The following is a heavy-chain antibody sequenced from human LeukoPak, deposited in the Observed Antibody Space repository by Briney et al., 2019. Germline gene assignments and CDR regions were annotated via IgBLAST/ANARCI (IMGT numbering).Heavy chain of an antibody. D-gene: IGHD3-10*01. J-gene: IGHJ6*03. Sequence: PSETLSLTCAVSGASISGSGYYWSWIRQPAGKGLEWIGRIYTSGSTRYNPSLKSRVTISVDTSKNQFSLKLSSVTAADTAVYYCARDGLNTMVRGKIHYNYMDVWGKGTTVTISS. V-gene: IGHV4-61*02. CDR2: IYTSGST. CDR1: GASISGSGYY. CDR3: ARDGLNTMVRGKIHYNYMDV.